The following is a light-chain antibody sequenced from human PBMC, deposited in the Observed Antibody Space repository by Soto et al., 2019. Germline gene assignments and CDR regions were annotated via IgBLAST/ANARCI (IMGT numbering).Light chain of an antibody. Sequence: DIQMTQSPSTLSASVGDRVTITCRARQSISSWLAWYQQKPGKAPKLLIYDASSLESGVPSRFSGSGSGTEFTLTISSLQPDDFATYYCQQYNSYSRTFGQGTKLEIK. J-gene: IGKJ2*01. CDR1: QSISSW. CDR3: QQYNSYSRT. V-gene: IGKV1-5*01. CDR2: DAS.